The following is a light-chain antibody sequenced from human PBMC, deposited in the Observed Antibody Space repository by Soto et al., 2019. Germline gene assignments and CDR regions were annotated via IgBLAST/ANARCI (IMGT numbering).Light chain of an antibody. V-gene: IGKV3-20*01. CDR3: QQYGSSPPT. CDR1: QSVSTNY. Sequence: EIVLTQSPGTLSLSPGERATLSCRASQSVSTNYLAWYQRKPGQAPRLLIYGASSRATDIPNRFSGSGSGTDFTLTITRLKAEDFVVYYCQQYGSSPPTFGQGTKVEIE. CDR2: GAS. J-gene: IGKJ1*01.